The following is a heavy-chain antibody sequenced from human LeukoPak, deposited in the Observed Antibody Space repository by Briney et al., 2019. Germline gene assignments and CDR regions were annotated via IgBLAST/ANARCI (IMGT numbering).Heavy chain of an antibody. Sequence: GGSLRLSCTASGFTFSNAGMNWVRQAPGKGLEWVGRIKTKSEGGTTDYAAPAKGRFTILRDDSKNALFLQMDSLKSDDTAMYYCTTEFKELGSFFYFYYMDVWGTGTTVTISS. CDR3: TTEFKELGSFFYFYYMDV. J-gene: IGHJ6*03. CDR1: GFTFSNAG. V-gene: IGHV3-15*01. CDR2: IKTKSEGGTT. D-gene: IGHD3-10*01.